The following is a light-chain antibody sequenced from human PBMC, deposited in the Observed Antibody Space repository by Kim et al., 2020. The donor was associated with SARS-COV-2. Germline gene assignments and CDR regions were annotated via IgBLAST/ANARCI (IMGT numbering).Light chain of an antibody. J-gene: IGKJ4*01. Sequence: ASVGDRVIITCQASQDVSKYLNWYQLKPGKAPKLLIYDASNLYTGVPSRFRGRGSGTRFSFTISNLQPEDIASYYCQQYDGLPPTFGGGTKVDIK. CDR2: DAS. V-gene: IGKV1-33*01. CDR1: QDVSKY. CDR3: QQYDGLPPT.